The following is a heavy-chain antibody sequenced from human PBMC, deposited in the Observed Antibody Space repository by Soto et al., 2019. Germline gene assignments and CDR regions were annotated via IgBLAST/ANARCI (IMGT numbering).Heavy chain of an antibody. V-gene: IGHV1-69*06. CDR1: GGTFSSYA. J-gene: IGHJ3*02. D-gene: IGHD3-9*01. CDR3: ARERGVLRDFDWLFNGAFDI. CDR2: IIPIFGTA. Sequence: QVQLVQSGAEVKKPGSSVKVSCKASGGTFSSYAISWVRQAPGQGLEWMGGIIPIFGTANYAQQFQGRVTLPADKSTGTAYVELSSLRAEDTAVYYCARERGVLRDFDWLFNGAFDIWGQGAMVTVSS.